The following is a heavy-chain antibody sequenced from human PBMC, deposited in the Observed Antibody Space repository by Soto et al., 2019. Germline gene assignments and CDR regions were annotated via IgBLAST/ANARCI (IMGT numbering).Heavy chain of an antibody. V-gene: IGHV4-34*01. CDR2: INHSGST. CDR1: GGSFSGYY. J-gene: IGHJ6*02. CDR3: ARAYYSSGWYRYYYYGMDV. Sequence: LSLTCAVYGGSFSGYYWSWIRQPPGKGLEWIGEINHSGSTNYNPSLKSRVTISVDTSKNQFSLKLSSVTAADTAVYYCARAYYSSGWYRYYYYGMDVWGQGTTVTVSS. D-gene: IGHD6-19*01.